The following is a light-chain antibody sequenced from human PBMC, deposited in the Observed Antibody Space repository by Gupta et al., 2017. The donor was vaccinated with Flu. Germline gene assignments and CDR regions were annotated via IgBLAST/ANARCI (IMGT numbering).Light chain of an antibody. V-gene: IGLV2-14*04. CDR2: DHS. J-gene: IGLJ1*01. Sequence: TSSDVGGYNYVSWYHQHQGKPPNLMLYDHSNRPSGVSNRCSGSKSDNTTSLTISRLPADDEADYYCSYFTSSNTYVFGTGTKVTVL. CDR1: SSDVGGYNY. CDR3: SYFTSSNTYV.